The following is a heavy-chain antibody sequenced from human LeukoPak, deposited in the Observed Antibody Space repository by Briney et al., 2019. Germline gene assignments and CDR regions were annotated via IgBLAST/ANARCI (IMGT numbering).Heavy chain of an antibody. D-gene: IGHD3-10*01. CDR3: ASDLAVVNYYGSGSLFDY. Sequence: ASVKVSCKASGGTFSSYAISWVRQAPGQGLEWMGRIIPILGIANYAQKFQGRVTITADKSTSTAYMELSSLRSEDTAVYYCASDLAVVNYYGSGSLFDYWGQGTLVTVSS. J-gene: IGHJ4*02. V-gene: IGHV1-69*04. CDR1: GGTFSSYA. CDR2: IIPILGIA.